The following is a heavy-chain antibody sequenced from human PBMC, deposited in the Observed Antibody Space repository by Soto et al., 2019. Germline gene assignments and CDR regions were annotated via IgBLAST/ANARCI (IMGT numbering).Heavy chain of an antibody. CDR2: ISSSSSTI. J-gene: IGHJ6*03. V-gene: IGHV3-48*01. CDR1: GFTFSSYS. Sequence: GGSLRLSCAASGFTFSSYSMNWVRQAPGKGLEWVSYISSSSSTIYYADSVKGRFTISRDNAKNSLYLQMNSLRAEDTAVYYCAGGVPQDPSPSNYYYYYMDVWGKGTTVTVSS. D-gene: IGHD3-16*01. CDR3: AGGVPQDPSPSNYYYYYMDV.